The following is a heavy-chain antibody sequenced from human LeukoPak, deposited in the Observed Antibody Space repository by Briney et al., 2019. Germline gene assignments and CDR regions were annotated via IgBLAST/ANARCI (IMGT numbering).Heavy chain of an antibody. D-gene: IGHD3-3*01. CDR2: ISGSGGST. Sequence: GGSLRLSCAASGFTFSSYAMSWVRQAPGKGLEWVSTISGSGGSTYYADSVKGRFTISRDNSENTLYLLMNSLRAEDTAVYYCARPDPPLILEWPAPYFDYWGQGTLVTVSS. CDR3: ARPDPPLILEWPAPYFDY. V-gene: IGHV3-23*01. CDR1: GFTFSSYA. J-gene: IGHJ4*02.